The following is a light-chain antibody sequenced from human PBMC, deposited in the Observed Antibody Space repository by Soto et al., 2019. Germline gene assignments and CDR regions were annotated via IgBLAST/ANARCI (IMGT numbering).Light chain of an antibody. Sequence: AIRMTQSPSSFSASTGDRVTITCRASQGISSYLAWYQQKPGKAPKLLIYAASTLQSGVPSRFSGSGSGTDFTLTISSLQPEDFASYYCQQSFSTPPTFGQGTKVDIK. V-gene: IGKV1-8*01. CDR2: AAS. CDR3: QQSFSTPPT. J-gene: IGKJ1*01. CDR1: QGISSY.